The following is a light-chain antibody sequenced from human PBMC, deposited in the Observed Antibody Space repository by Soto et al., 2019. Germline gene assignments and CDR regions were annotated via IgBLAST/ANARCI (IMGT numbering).Light chain of an antibody. Sequence: QSVLTQPPSVSGAPGQRVTFSCIGSSSNIGADHDVHWYQQLPGTAPKLLIYGNVNRPSGVPDRFSGSKSGASAALAITGLQAEDEADYYFQSYESSLGFVFGTGTKLTVL. V-gene: IGLV1-40*01. CDR3: QSYESSLGFV. CDR2: GNV. J-gene: IGLJ1*01. CDR1: SSNIGADHD.